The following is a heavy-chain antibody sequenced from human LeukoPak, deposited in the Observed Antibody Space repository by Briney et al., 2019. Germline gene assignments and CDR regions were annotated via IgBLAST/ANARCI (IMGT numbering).Heavy chain of an antibody. J-gene: IGHJ6*02. CDR2: IIPIFGTA. Sequence: GASVKVSCKVSGYTLTELSMHWVRQAPGQGLEWMGGIIPIFGTANYAQKFQGRVTITADESTSTAYMELSSLRSEDTAVYYCARHHPHDYSTDYYYYYGMDVWGQGTLVTVSS. V-gene: IGHV1-69*13. D-gene: IGHD4-11*01. CDR3: ARHHPHDYSTDYYYYYGMDV. CDR1: GYTLTELS.